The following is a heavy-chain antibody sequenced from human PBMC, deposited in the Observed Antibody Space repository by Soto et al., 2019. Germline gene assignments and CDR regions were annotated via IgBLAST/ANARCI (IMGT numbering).Heavy chain of an antibody. J-gene: IGHJ4*02. Sequence: QVQLVESGGGVVQPGRSLRLSCAASGFTFSSYGMHWVRQAPGKGLEWVAVIWYDGSNKYYADSVKGRFTIPRDNSKNTLYLQMHSLRAEDTAVYYCTREGIVVVPAAENYYFDHWGQGTLLTVSS. V-gene: IGHV3-33*01. D-gene: IGHD2-2*01. CDR1: GFTFSSYG. CDR3: TREGIVVVPAAENYYFDH. CDR2: IWYDGSNK.